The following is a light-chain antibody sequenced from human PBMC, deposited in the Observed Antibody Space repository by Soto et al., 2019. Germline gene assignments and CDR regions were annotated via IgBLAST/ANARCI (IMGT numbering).Light chain of an antibody. CDR2: GNS. CDR1: SSNIGAGYD. V-gene: IGLV1-40*01. CDR3: QSYDSSLSVVV. Sequence: QSVLTQPPSVSGAPGQRVTISCTGSSSNIGAGYDVHWYQQLPGTAPKLLIYGNSNRPSGVPVRFSGSKSGTSASLAITGLQAEDEADDYCQSYDSSLSVVVFGGGTKLTVL. J-gene: IGLJ2*01.